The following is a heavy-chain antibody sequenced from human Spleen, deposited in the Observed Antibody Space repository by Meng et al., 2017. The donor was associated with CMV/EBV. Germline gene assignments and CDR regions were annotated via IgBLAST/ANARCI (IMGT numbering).Heavy chain of an antibody. CDR2: IHYSWST. D-gene: IGHD2-8*01. J-gene: IGHJ3*02. CDR1: GDAFNIYY. V-gene: IGHV4-59*01. CDR3: ARGDFSLCIGAFDI. Sequence: SETLSLTCTVSGDAFNIYYWSWIRQPPGKGLEWIAYIHYSWSTNYSPSLKSRVTISVDTSKNQFSLKLSSVTAADKALYYCARGDFSLCIGAFDIWGQGTMVTVSS.